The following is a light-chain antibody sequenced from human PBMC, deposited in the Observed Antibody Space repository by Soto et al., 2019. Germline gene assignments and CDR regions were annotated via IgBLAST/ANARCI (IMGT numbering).Light chain of an antibody. Sequence: DIVMTQSPDSLAVSLGERATINCRSSESVLYRSTKKNYLDWYQQKPGQPPKLFISWASTRESGVPDRFSGSGSGTDFTLTISSLQAEDVAVYYCQQYFGTPPTFGQGTKVEIK. CDR3: QQYFGTPPT. J-gene: IGKJ1*01. V-gene: IGKV4-1*01. CDR1: ESVLYRSTKKNY. CDR2: WAS.